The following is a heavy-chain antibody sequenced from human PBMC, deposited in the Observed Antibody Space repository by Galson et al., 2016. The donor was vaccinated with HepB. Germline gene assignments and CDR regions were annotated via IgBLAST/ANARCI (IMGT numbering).Heavy chain of an antibody. CDR2: TYYRSKWYI. D-gene: IGHD2-21*01. Sequence: CAISGDSVSSNSVAWNWIRQSPSRGLEWLARTYYRSKWYIDYAPSFSSRIALSPDTSKNQFFLQLNSVTPEDTAVYYCARGGWGDFNWFDPWGQGILVTVSS. V-gene: IGHV6-1*01. CDR3: ARGGWGDFNWFDP. CDR1: GDSVSSNSVA. J-gene: IGHJ5*02.